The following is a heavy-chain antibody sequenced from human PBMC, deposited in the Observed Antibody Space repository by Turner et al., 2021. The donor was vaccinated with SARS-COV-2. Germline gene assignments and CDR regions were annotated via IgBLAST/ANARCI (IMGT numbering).Heavy chain of an antibody. CDR1: RFIFSKFA. Sequence: QVQLVESGGDVVQPGRSLRLSCAASRFIFSKFAMHWVRQAPGKGLEWVAVMSFPGSNKYYADSVKGRFTISRDNSKNTLYLQMNSLRPEDTAVYYCVKDISEYGYGFDGLAVWGQGTTVTVSS. CDR3: VKDISEYGYGFDGLAV. CDR2: MSFPGSNK. D-gene: IGHD5-18*01. J-gene: IGHJ6*02. V-gene: IGHV3-30-3*02.